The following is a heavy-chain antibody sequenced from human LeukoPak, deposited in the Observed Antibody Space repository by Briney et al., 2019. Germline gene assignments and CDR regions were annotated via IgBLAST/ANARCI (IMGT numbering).Heavy chain of an antibody. Sequence: SETLSLTCTVSGGSISSYYWSWIRQPPGKGLEWIGYIYYSGSTNYNPSLKSRVTISVDTSKNQFSLKLSSVTAADTAVYYCARQRVGATPFFDYWGQGTLVIVSS. CDR1: GGSISSYY. D-gene: IGHD1-26*01. V-gene: IGHV4-59*08. J-gene: IGHJ4*02. CDR3: ARQRVGATPFFDY. CDR2: IYYSGST.